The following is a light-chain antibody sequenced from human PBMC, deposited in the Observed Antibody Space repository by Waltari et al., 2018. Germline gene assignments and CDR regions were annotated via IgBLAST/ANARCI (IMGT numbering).Light chain of an antibody. V-gene: IGLV2-14*01. CDR2: EVS. Sequence: QSALTQPASVSGSPGQSITIPCTGTSSDVGGYNYVSWYQQHPGKAPKLMIYEVSNRPSGVSNRFSGSKSGNTASLTISGLQAEDEADYYCSSYTSSSTSGVFGGGTKLTVL. J-gene: IGLJ3*02. CDR1: SSDVGGYNY. CDR3: SSYTSSSTSGV.